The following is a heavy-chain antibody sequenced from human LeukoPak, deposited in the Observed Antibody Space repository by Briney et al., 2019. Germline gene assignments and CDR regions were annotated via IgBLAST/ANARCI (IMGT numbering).Heavy chain of an antibody. D-gene: IGHD4-23*01. J-gene: IGHJ4*02. CDR3: ARDLATPRGFFDY. Sequence: GGSLRLSCAASGFTFSSFEMNWVRQAPGKGLEWLSYISTSGSTFYADSVKGRFTVSRDNAKNSLYLQMNSLRAEDTAIYHCARDLATPRGFFDYWGQGTLVTVSS. CDR1: GFTFSSFE. CDR2: ISTSGST. V-gene: IGHV3-48*03.